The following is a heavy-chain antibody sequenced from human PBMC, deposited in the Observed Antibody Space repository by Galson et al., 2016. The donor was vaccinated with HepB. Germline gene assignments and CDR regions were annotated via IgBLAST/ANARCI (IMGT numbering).Heavy chain of an antibody. D-gene: IGHD2/OR15-2a*01. CDR1: GFTLSQRG. V-gene: IGHV3-30*18. CDR3: AKRHEYCPPVGCSVDS. Sequence: LRLSCAASGFTLSQRGMHWVRQAPGKGLEWVAADSMDGRRKFYADSVKGRFTISRDDSNNMLFLQMSSLRVDDTAVYYCAKRHEYCPPVGCSVDSWGQGTLVSVSS. CDR2: DSMDGRRK. J-gene: IGHJ4*02.